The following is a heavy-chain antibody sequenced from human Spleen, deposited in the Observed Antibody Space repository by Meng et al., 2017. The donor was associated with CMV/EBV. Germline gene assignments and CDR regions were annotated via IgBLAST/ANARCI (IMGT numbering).Heavy chain of an antibody. CDR2: INPNSGGT. Sequence: ASVKVSCKASGYTFTDYYMHWVRQAPGQGLEWMGWINPNSGGTNYAQKFQGRVTMTRDTSISTAYMELSRLTSDDTAVYYCARESSDTRGHFYWHWFDPWGQGTLVTVSS. J-gene: IGHJ5*02. V-gene: IGHV1-2*02. CDR1: GYTFTDYY. D-gene: IGHD3-22*01. CDR3: ARESSDTRGHFYWHWFDP.